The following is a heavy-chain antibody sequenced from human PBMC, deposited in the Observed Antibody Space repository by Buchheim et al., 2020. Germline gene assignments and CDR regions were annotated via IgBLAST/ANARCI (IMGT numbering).Heavy chain of an antibody. CDR3: AKKLGRWLQFDWYFDL. CDR1: GFTFSSYG. J-gene: IGHJ2*01. D-gene: IGHD5-24*01. V-gene: IGHV3-30*18. Sequence: QVQLVESGGGVVQPGRSLRLSCAASGFTFSSYGMHWVRQAPGKGLEWVAVISYDGSNKYYADSVKGRFTISRDNSKNTLYLQMNSLRAEDTAVYYCAKKLGRWLQFDWYFDLWGRGTL. CDR2: ISYDGSNK.